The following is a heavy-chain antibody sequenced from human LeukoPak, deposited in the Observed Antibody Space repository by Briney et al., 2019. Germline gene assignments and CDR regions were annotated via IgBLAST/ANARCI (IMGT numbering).Heavy chain of an antibody. V-gene: IGHV1-8*01. CDR2: MNPNSGNT. CDR3: ARWNAVAATFDS. D-gene: IGHD6-19*01. J-gene: IGHJ4*02. Sequence: ASVKVSCKASGYTFTSYDINWVRQATGQGLEWMGWMNPNSGNTGYAQKFQGRVTMTRNTSISTAYMVLSSLRSEDAAVYYCARWNAVAATFDSWGQGTLVTVSS. CDR1: GYTFTSYD.